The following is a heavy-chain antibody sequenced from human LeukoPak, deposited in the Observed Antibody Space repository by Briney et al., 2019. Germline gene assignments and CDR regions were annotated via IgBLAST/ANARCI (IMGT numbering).Heavy chain of an antibody. CDR3: TSTIFGVANEGNYYYYYMDV. D-gene: IGHD3-3*01. CDR2: IRSKANSYAT. Sequence: GGSLKLSCAASGFTFSGSAMHWVRQASGKGLEWVGRIRSKANSYATAFAASVKGRFTISRDDSKNTAYLQMNSLKTEDTAVYYCTSTIFGVANEGNYYYYYMDVWGKGTTVTVSS. V-gene: IGHV3-73*01. CDR1: GFTFSGSA. J-gene: IGHJ6*03.